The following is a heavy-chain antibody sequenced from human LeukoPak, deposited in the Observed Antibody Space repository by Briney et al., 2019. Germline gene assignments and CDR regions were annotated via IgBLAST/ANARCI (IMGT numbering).Heavy chain of an antibody. CDR2: IKQDGSEK. CDR3: ARALGGYDLNAFDI. D-gene: IGHD5-12*01. V-gene: IGHV3-7*04. Sequence: GGSLRLSCAASGFTFSNYWMSWVRQAPRKGLEWVANIKQDGSEKYYVDSVKGRFTISRDNAKNSLYLQMNSLRAEDTAVYYCARALGGYDLNAFDIWGQGTMVTVSS. CDR1: GFTFSNYW. J-gene: IGHJ3*02.